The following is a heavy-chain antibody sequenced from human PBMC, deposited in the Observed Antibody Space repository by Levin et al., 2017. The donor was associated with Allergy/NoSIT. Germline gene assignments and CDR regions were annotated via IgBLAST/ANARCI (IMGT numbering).Heavy chain of an antibody. Sequence: SQTLSLTCTVSGGSISSGGYYWSWIRQHPGKGLEWIGYIYYSGSTYYNPSLKSRVTISVDTSKNQFSLKLSSVTAADTAVYYCARGYYDSSGYYYENWFDPWGQGTLVTVSS. CDR2: IYYSGST. V-gene: IGHV4-31*03. CDR3: ARGYYDSSGYYYENWFDP. CDR1: GGSISSGGYY. D-gene: IGHD3-22*01. J-gene: IGHJ5*02.